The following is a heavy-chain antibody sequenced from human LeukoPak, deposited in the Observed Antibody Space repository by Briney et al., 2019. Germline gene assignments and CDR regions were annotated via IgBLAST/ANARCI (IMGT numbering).Heavy chain of an antibody. CDR1: GGSISSYY. CDR2: IYYSGST. D-gene: IGHD3-10*01. CDR3: AREGDAYYYGSGSWFDP. V-gene: IGHV4-59*01. Sequence: SETLSLTCTVSGGSISSYYWSWIRQPPGKGLEWIGYIYYSGSTNYNPSLKSRVTILVDTSKNQFSLKLSSVTAADTAVYYCAREGDAYYYGSGSWFDPWGQGTLVTVSS. J-gene: IGHJ5*02.